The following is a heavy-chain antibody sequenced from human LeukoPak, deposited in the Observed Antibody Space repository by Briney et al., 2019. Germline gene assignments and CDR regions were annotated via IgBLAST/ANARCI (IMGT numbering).Heavy chain of an antibody. Sequence: GGSLRLSCAASGFTFRDAWMTWVRQAPGKGLEWVSYITSGSSTIYYPDSVKGRFTISRDNAKNSLYLQMNSLRAEDTAIYYCARPLRESGYFYFDYWGQGTLVTVSS. D-gene: IGHD3-3*01. CDR2: ITSGSSTI. V-gene: IGHV3-48*04. CDR1: GFTFRDAW. J-gene: IGHJ4*02. CDR3: ARPLRESGYFYFDY.